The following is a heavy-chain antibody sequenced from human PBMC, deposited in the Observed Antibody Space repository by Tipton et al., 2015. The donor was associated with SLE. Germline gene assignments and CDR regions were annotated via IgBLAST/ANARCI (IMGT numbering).Heavy chain of an antibody. J-gene: IGHJ1*01. CDR2: IHTTGST. CDR3: ARATVTTGKFQH. D-gene: IGHD4-17*01. Sequence: LSLTCTVYGGSFSDYFWSWIRQPPGKGPEWIGRIHTTGSTKYNPSLESRVTISLDTSKNQFFLKLSSVTASDTAVYYCARATVTTGKFQHWGQGTLVTVSS. V-gene: IGHV4-34*01. CDR1: GGSFSDYF.